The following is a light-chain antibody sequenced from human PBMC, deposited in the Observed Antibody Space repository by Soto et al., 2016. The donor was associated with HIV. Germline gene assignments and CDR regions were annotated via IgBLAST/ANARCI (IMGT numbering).Light chain of an antibody. V-gene: IGLV3-25*03. CDR1: ALPKQY. Sequence: SYELTQPPSVSVSPGQTAKISCSGDALPKQYAYWYQQKPGQAPVVVIYKDNERPSGIPERFSGSSSGTIVTLTISGVQAEDEADYYCQSADSSGTYPVVFGGGTKLTVL. J-gene: IGLJ2*01. CDR2: KDN. CDR3: QSADSSGTYPVV.